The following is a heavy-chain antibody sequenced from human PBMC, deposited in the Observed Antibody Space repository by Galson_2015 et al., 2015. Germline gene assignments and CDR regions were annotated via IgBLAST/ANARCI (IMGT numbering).Heavy chain of an antibody. J-gene: IGHJ6*02. CDR2: IRSKTYGGTT. V-gene: IGHV3-49*03. Sequence: SLRLSCAASGFTIGDYIMSWFRQAPGKGLEWVGFIRSKTYGGTTQYAASVKGRFTISRDDSKNIAYLQMNSLKTEDTGVYYCTTTAEPYFYYGMDVWGQGTTVTVS. D-gene: IGHD1-26*01. CDR1: GFTIGDYI. CDR3: TTTAEPYFYYGMDV.